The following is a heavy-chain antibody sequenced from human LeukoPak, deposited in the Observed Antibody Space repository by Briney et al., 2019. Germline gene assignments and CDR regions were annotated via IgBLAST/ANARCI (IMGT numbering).Heavy chain of an antibody. J-gene: IGHJ4*02. CDR1: CGSISSGGYY. D-gene: IGHD5-12*01. CDR2: IYYSGST. Sequence: SQTLSLTCTVSCGSISSGGYYWSWIRQHPGKGLEWIGYIYYSGSTYYNPSLKSRVTISVDTSKNQFSLKLSSVTAADTAVYYCARHLVATISFDYWGQGTLVTVSS. CDR3: ARHLVATISFDY. V-gene: IGHV4-31*03.